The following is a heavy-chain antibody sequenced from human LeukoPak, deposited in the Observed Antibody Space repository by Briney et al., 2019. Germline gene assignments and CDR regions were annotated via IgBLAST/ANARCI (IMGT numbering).Heavy chain of an antibody. D-gene: IGHD3-16*01. CDR3: ARVGGLGAFDI. V-gene: IGHV4-34*01. Sequence: SETLSLTCAVYGGSFSGYYWSWIRQPPGKGLEWIGEINHSGSTNYNPSLKSRVTISVDKSKNQFSLKLSSVTAADTAVYYCARVGGLGAFDIWGQGTMVTVSS. J-gene: IGHJ3*02. CDR2: INHSGST. CDR1: GGSFSGYY.